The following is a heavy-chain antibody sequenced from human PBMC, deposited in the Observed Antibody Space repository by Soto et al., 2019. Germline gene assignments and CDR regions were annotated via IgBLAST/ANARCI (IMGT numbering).Heavy chain of an antibody. CDR1: GFSFVNAA. J-gene: IGHJ4*02. Sequence: GGSLRLSXAXSGFSFVNAAMNWVRQAPGKGLEXXSGLSGSGTSTYYADSVKGRFTISRDNSRDTLFLQMNSLTADDTAVYYCAKATTNGGWFNPFDSWGQGALVTVSS. V-gene: IGHV3-23*01. CDR3: AKATTNGGWFNPFDS. D-gene: IGHD6-19*01. CDR2: LSGSGTST.